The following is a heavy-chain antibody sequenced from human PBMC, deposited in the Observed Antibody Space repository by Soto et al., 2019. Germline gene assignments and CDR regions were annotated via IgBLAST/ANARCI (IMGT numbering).Heavy chain of an antibody. J-gene: IGHJ4*02. CDR1: GGSISSSSYY. V-gene: IGHV4-39*01. CDR2: IYYSGST. Sequence: PSETLSLTCTVSGGSISSSSYYWGWIRQPPGKGLEWIGSIYYSGSTYYNPSLKSRVTISVDTSKNQFSLKLSSVTAADTAVYYCARIITDYYDSSGSFDYWGQGTLVTVSS. D-gene: IGHD3-22*01. CDR3: ARIITDYYDSSGSFDY.